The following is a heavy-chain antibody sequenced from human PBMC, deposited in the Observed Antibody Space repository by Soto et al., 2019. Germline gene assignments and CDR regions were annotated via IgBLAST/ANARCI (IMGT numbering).Heavy chain of an antibody. Sequence: QVQLVQSGAEVKKPGASVKVSCKGSGYTFTSYHINWVRQATGQGLEWMGWMNPNSGNTGYAQTLQGRVTMTWDTSIRTANTELSNLSIEDTARYYCARGHISSTKNSRDPWGQGTLVTVSS. V-gene: IGHV1-8*01. D-gene: IGHD6-6*01. CDR1: GYTFTSYH. J-gene: IGHJ5*02. CDR3: ARGHISSTKNSRDP. CDR2: MNPNSGNT.